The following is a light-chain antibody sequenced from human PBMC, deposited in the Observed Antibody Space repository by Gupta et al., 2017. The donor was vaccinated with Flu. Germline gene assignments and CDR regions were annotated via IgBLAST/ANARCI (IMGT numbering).Light chain of an antibody. Sequence: QSMLTQPASASGAPGQTVNISCSGSSSNTGSNYVYWYQQLPGMAPKLLLFRNSQRASTVPDLFSGSKSGTSASLAISGLRSEDEGRYFCAAWDDNLSGYEVFGGGTQLTVL. CDR1: SSNTGSNY. V-gene: IGLV1-47*01. J-gene: IGLJ2*01. CDR2: RNS. CDR3: AAWDDNLSGYEV.